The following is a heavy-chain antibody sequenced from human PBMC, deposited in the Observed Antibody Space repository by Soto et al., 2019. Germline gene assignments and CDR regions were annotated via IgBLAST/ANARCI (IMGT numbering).Heavy chain of an antibody. V-gene: IGHV4-59*08. D-gene: IGHD6-13*01. Sequence: SETLSLTCTVSGGSISSFYWSWIRQPPGQGLEWIRYIYYSRSTNYNPFLKSRVTISVDTSKNQFSLKLSSVTAADTAVYYCARRYSSAFDIWGQGTMVTVS. J-gene: IGHJ3*02. CDR2: IYYSRST. CDR1: GGSISSFY. CDR3: ARRYSSAFDI.